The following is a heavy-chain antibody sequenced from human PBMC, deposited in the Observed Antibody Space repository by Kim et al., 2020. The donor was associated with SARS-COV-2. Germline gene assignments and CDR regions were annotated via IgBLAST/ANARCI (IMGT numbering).Heavy chain of an antibody. CDR2: IYHSGST. J-gene: IGHJ4*02. V-gene: IGHV4-4*02. CDR1: GGSISSSNW. D-gene: IGHD4-17*01. CDR3: ARLALGDYGGNPPMDY. Sequence: SETLSLTCAVSGGSISSSNWWSWVRQPPGKGLEWIGEIYHSGSTNYNPSLKSRVTISVDKSKNQFSLKLSSVTAADTAVYYCARLALGDYGGNPPMDYWGQGTLGTVSS.